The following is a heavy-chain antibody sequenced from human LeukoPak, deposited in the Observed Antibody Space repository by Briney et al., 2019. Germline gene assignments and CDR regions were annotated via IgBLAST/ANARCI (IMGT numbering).Heavy chain of an antibody. V-gene: IGHV6-1*01. CDR1: GDSVSSNTAA. J-gene: IGHJ5*02. CDR2: TYYRSKWYN. D-gene: IGHD6-19*01. Sequence: SQTPSLTCAISGDSVSSNTAAWNWIRQSPSKGLEWLGRTYYRSKWYNDYAVSVKSRITITADTSKNHFSLQLNSVTPEDTAMYYCARSLAVAGRNWFDPWGQGTLVTVSS. CDR3: ARSLAVAGRNWFDP.